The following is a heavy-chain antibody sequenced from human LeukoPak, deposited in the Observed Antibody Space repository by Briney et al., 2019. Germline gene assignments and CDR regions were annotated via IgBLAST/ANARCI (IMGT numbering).Heavy chain of an antibody. CDR1: GFNFNKAW. Sequence: GGSLRLSCVASGFNFNKAWMNWVRQAPGKGLEWVGHIRSKTDGGTTDYTAPVKGRFTISRDDSKNTVSLQMNSLKTDDTAVYYCVTSPFDPWGQGTLVTVSS. J-gene: IGHJ5*02. CDR3: VTSPFDP. CDR2: IRSKTDGGTT. V-gene: IGHV3-15*01.